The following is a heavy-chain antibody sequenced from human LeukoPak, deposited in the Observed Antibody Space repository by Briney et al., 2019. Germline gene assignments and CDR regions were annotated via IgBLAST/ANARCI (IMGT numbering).Heavy chain of an antibody. J-gene: IGHJ6*02. V-gene: IGHV3-9*01. CDR3: AKDKSSTTKYYGMDV. Sequence: GGSLRLSCAASGFIVADYAMHWVRQAPGKGLERVSSISWNSRTIAYADSVKGRFTIARDNGKNSLYLQMNSLRSEDTALYYCAKDKSSTTKYYGMDVWGQGTTVTVSS. CDR2: ISWNSRTI. CDR1: GFIVADYA. D-gene: IGHD2/OR15-2a*01.